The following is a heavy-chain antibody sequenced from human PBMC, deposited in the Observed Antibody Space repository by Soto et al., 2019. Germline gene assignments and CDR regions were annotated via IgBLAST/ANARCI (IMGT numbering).Heavy chain of an antibody. CDR2: IYYSGST. D-gene: IGHD3-3*01. V-gene: IGHV4-59*03. Sequence: SETLSRTWTVSGGSISGYYWSWIRQPPGKGLEWIGYIYYSGSTNYNPSLKSRVTISVDTSKNQFSLRLSSVTAADTAIYYCATRITVFGLLIPPFDPWGQGTQVTVSS. CDR3: ATRITVFGLLIPPFDP. J-gene: IGHJ5*02. CDR1: GGSISGYY.